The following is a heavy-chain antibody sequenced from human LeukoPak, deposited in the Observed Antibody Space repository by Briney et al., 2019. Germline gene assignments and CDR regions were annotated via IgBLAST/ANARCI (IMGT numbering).Heavy chain of an antibody. CDR2: IRYDGSNK. V-gene: IGHV3-30*02. Sequence: GGSLRLSCAASGFTFSSYGMHWVRQAPGKGLEWVAFIRYDGSNKYYADSVKGRFTISRDNSKNTLYLQMNSLRAEDTAVYYCAKAQGVLRFFGFDYWGQGTLVTVSS. CDR3: AKAQGVLRFFGFDY. CDR1: GFTFSSYG. D-gene: IGHD3-3*01. J-gene: IGHJ4*02.